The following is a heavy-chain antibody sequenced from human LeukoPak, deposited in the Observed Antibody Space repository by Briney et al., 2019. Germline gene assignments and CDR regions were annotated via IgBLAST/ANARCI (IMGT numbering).Heavy chain of an antibody. V-gene: IGHV3-30*02. J-gene: IGHJ3*02. Sequence: PGGSLRLSCAASGFTFSSYGMHWVRQAPGKGLEWVAFIRYDGSNKYYADSVKGRFTISRDNSKNTLYLQMNSLRAEDTAVYYCATGPNYYYDSPRGSGGAFDIWGQGTMVTVSS. CDR2: IRYDGSNK. CDR3: ATGPNYYYDSPRGSGGAFDI. CDR1: GFTFSSYG. D-gene: IGHD3-22*01.